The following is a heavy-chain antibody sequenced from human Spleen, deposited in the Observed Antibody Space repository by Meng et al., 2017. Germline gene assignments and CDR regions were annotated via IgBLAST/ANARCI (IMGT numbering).Heavy chain of an antibody. CDR2: INPNSIAT. CDR3: ARVTPGYSSSWYLLDY. D-gene: IGHD6-13*01. Sequence: ASVKVSCKASGYTFTDYYIHWVRQAPGQGLEWVGWINPNSIATNYAQKFQGRVTMGRDTSISTAYMELSRLRSDDTAVYFCARVTPGYSSSWYLLDYWGQGTLVTVSS. J-gene: IGHJ4*02. CDR1: GYTFTDYY. V-gene: IGHV1-2*02.